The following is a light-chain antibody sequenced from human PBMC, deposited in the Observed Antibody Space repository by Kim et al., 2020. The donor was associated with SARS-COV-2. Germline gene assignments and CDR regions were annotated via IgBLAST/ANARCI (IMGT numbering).Light chain of an antibody. CDR3: MQGIHPIT. Sequence: DVVMTQSPLSLPVTLGQPASISCRSSQSLVYSDGNTYLNWFQQRPGQSPRRLSYKVSNRDSGVPDRFSGSGSGTDFTLKISRVEAEDVGVDYCMQGIHPITFGQGTRLEIK. CDR1: QSLVYSDGNTY. J-gene: IGKJ5*01. V-gene: IGKV2-30*01. CDR2: KVS.